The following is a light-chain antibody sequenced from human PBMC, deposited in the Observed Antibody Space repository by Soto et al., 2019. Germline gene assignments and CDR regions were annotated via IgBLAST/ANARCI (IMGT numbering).Light chain of an antibody. CDR3: QHFVNSLTWT. CDR1: QSVPTNN. CDR2: GAS. J-gene: IGKJ1*01. V-gene: IGKV3-20*01. Sequence: LSAGTVSSYKGERATLSCRASQSVPTNNLAWYQQRPGQAPRLLIYGASLRATGIPDRFSGSGSGTDFTLTISRLEPEDFAVYYCQHFVNSLTWTFGQGTKVDI.